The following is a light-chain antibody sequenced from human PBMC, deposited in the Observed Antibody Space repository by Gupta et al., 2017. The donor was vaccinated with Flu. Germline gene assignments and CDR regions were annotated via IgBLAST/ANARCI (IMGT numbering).Light chain of an antibody. Sequence: PVSLEGSAGARATLSSGASQSIRSNIAWYQQKPGQPPRLLIDGASTRASGIPDRFSGSGSGTEFTLTISSLQSDDSAVYYCQQRNSWPLAFGQGTKVEIK. CDR3: QQRNSWPLA. J-gene: IGKJ1*01. CDR1: QSIRSN. CDR2: GAS. V-gene: IGKV3-15*01.